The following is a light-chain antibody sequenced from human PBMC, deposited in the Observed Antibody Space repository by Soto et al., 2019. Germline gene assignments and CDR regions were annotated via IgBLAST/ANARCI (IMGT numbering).Light chain of an antibody. Sequence: QSAVTQPASVSGSPGQSVTISCSGSDFGNYNLVSWYQHLPGRAPKLLIFEVTMRPSGISDRFSGSKSASTASLTISGLQAEDEGDYYCASYAGSRTYVFGSGTKLTVL. CDR3: ASYAGSRTYV. CDR2: EVT. J-gene: IGLJ6*01. CDR1: SDFGNYNL. V-gene: IGLV2-23*02.